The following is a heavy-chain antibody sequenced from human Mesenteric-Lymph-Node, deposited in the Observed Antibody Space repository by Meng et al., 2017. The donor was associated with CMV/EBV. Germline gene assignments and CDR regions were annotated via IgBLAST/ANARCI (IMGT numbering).Heavy chain of an antibody. V-gene: IGHV4-39*01. Sequence: QLELRESGPGQVKPSETLSPPCPCSGYLIRSFYYLGWIRQPPGRGLEGIGSVHYSGSTYYSPSLKSRVTVSVDTSKNQFSLRLTSVTAADTAVYYCARPFPSWQSPRLDPFGAWGQGTLVTVSS. CDR2: VHYSGST. J-gene: IGHJ5*02. D-gene: IGHD6-19*01. CDR3: ARPFPSWQSPRLDPFGA. CDR1: GYLIRSFYY.